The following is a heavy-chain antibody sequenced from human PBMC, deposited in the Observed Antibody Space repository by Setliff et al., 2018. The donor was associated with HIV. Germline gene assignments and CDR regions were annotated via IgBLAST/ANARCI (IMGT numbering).Heavy chain of an antibody. CDR3: ARARLQGIVTAVGPRDNCLDP. Sequence: ASVKVSCKASGYSFINYGISWVRQAPGQGPEWTGWISAYTGHTDYAPRLLGRVTMTTDTSTSTAYMELRSLTSDDTAVYYCARARLQGIVTAVGPRDNCLDPWGQGTRVTV. CDR2: ISAYTGHT. D-gene: IGHD1-26*01. V-gene: IGHV1-18*01. CDR1: GYSFINYG. J-gene: IGHJ5*02.